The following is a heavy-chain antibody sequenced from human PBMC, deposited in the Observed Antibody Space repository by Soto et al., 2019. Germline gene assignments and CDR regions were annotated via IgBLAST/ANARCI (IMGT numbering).Heavy chain of an antibody. J-gene: IGHJ3*02. CDR1: GGTFSSYA. CDR3: ARVGGYCSSTICYHAFDI. Sequence: ASVKVSCKASGGTFSSYAISWVRQAPGQGLEWMGGIIPIFGTANYAQKFQGRVTITADESTSTAYMELSSLRSEDTAVYYCARVGGYCSSTICYHAFDIWGQGTMVTVSS. CDR2: IIPIFGTA. V-gene: IGHV1-69*13. D-gene: IGHD2-2*01.